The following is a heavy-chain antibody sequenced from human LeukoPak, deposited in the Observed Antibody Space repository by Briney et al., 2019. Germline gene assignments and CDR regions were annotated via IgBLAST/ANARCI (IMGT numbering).Heavy chain of an antibody. D-gene: IGHD5-12*01. V-gene: IGHV3-9*01. CDR2: ISWNSGSI. CDR3: AKDKALRYSGYDWDLDH. CDR1: GFTFGDYA. J-gene: IGHJ4*02. Sequence: GRSLRLSCAASGFTFGDYALHWVRQFPGKGLEGVSGISWNSGSIGYADSVKGRFTISRDNAKNSLYLQMNSLSTEDTALYYCAKDKALRYSGYDWDLDHWGQGTLVTVSS.